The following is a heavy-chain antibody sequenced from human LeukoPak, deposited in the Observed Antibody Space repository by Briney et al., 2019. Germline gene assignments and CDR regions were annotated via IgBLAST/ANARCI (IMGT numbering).Heavy chain of an antibody. Sequence: GGSLRLSCAVSGITLSNYGMSWVRQAPGKGLEWVAGISGSGGSTNYADSVKGRFTISRHNSKNTLYLQMNSLRAEDTAVYYCARDSSGSGNGMDVWGQGTTVTVSS. J-gene: IGHJ6*02. CDR2: ISGSGGST. D-gene: IGHD3-10*01. CDR3: ARDSSGSGNGMDV. CDR1: GITLSNYG. V-gene: IGHV3-23*01.